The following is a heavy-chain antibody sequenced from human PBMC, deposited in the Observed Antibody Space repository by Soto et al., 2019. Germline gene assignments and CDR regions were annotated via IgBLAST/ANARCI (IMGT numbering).Heavy chain of an antibody. V-gene: IGHV3-23*01. Sequence: GGSLRLSCTPSGFTFSSYAMSWVRQVPGKGLEWVSSISVSGGTTYYADSVKGRFTISRDNSKVTLYLQMNSLRVEDTALYYCVRDGTGMYSSGWRWGQGTFVSGSS. D-gene: IGHD6-19*01. J-gene: IGHJ4*02. CDR2: ISVSGGTT. CDR1: GFTFSSYA. CDR3: VRDGTGMYSSGWR.